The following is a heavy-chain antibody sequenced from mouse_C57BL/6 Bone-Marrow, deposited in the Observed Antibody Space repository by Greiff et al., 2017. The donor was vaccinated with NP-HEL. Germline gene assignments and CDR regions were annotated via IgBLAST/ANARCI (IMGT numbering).Heavy chain of an antibody. CDR1: GFNIKDDY. V-gene: IGHV14-4*01. J-gene: IGHJ2*01. CDR2: IDPENGDT. Sequence: EVQLVESGAELVRPGASVKLSCTASGFNIKDDYMHWVKQRPEQGLEWIGWIDPENGDTEYTSKFQGKATLTADTSSNTAYLQLSSLTSEDTAVYYCTTGVLYYDGSSYCDCWGRGTTLTVSA. D-gene: IGHD1-1*01. CDR3: TTGVLYYDGSSYCDC.